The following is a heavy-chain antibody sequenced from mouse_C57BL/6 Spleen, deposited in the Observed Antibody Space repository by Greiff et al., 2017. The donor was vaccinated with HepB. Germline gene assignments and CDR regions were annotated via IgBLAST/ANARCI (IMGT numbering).Heavy chain of an antibody. CDR2: IHPNSGST. CDR3: ARLGVNWDFAY. D-gene: IGHD4-1*01. V-gene: IGHV1-64*01. J-gene: IGHJ3*01. CDR1: GYTFTSYW. Sequence: QVQLQQPGAELVKPGASVKLSCKASGYTFTSYWMHWVKQRPGQGLEWIGMIHPNSGSTNYNEKFKSKATLTVDKSSSTAYMQLSSLTSEDSAVYYCARLGVNWDFAYWGQGTLVTVSA.